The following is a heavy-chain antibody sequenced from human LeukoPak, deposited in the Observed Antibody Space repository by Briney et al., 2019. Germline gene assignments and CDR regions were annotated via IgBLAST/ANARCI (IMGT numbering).Heavy chain of an antibody. V-gene: IGHV3-11*01. Sequence: GGSLRLSCAASGFTFSDYYMSWIRQAPGKGLEWVSYISSSGSTIYYADSVKGRFTISRDNAENSLYLQMNSLRAEDTAVYYCARASIMATADYWGQGTLVTVSS. CDR2: ISSSGSTI. J-gene: IGHJ4*02. D-gene: IGHD5-12*01. CDR3: ARASIMATADY. CDR1: GFTFSDYY.